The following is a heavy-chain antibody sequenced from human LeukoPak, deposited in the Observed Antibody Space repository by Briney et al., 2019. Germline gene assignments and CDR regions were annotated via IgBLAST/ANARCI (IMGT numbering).Heavy chain of an antibody. Sequence: GGSLRLSCSASGFTFSIYTMNWVRQAPGKGLEYVSAISSNGGSTYYADSVKGRFTISRDNSKNTLYLQVSSLRAEDTAVYYYENANYLGYSIYYYGCLQYWGQGFLVTVSS. D-gene: IGHD3-10*01. V-gene: IGHV3-64D*09. CDR3: ENANYLGYSIYYYGCLQY. J-gene: IGHJ1*01. CDR2: ISSNGGST. CDR1: GFTFSIYT.